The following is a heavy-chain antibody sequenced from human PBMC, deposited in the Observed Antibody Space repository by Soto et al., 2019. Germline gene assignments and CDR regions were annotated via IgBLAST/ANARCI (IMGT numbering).Heavy chain of an antibody. CDR1: GFTFGDYA. CDR2: ISWNSGSI. V-gene: IGHV3-9*01. J-gene: IGHJ4*02. D-gene: IGHD5-12*01. CDR3: AKDMGYDLSPLGYFDY. Sequence: PGGSLRLSCAASGFTFGDYAMHWVRQAPGKGLEWVSGISWNSGSIGYADSVKGRSTISRDNAKNSLYLQMNSLRSEDTALYYCAKDMGYDLSPLGYFDYWGQGTLVTVYS.